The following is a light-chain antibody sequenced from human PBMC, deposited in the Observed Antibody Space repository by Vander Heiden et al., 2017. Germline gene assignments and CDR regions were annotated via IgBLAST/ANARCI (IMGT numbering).Light chain of an antibody. J-gene: IGLJ3*02. CDR2: KDS. CDR1: ALPKQY. Sequence: SSELPQPPSVSASPGQTARITCSGDALPKQYAYWYQQKPGQAPVLVIYKDSERPSGIPERFSGSSSGTTVTLTISGVQAEDEADYYCQSADSSGTSWVFGGGTKLTVL. CDR3: QSADSSGTSWV. V-gene: IGLV3-25*03.